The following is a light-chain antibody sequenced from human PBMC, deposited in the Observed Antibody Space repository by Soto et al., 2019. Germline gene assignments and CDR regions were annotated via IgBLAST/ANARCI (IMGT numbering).Light chain of an antibody. CDR2: GAS. CDR3: QQRLSWPIT. Sequence: IVLTQSPGTLSLSPGERVTLSCRASQSVTTRLAWYQHKPGQAPRLLMSGASSRASGVPVRFSGSGSGTDFTLTISSLEPEDFAVYYCQQRLSWPITFGQGTRLEIK. CDR1: QSVTTR. V-gene: IGKV3-11*01. J-gene: IGKJ5*01.